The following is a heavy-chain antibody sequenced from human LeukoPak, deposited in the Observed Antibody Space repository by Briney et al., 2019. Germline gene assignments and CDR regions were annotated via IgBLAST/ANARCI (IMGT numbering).Heavy chain of an antibody. Sequence: GRSLKLSCAASGFTLSSYAMHWVRQAPGKGLEWVAVISYDGSNKYYADSVKGRFTISRDNSKNTLYLQMNSLRAEDTAVYYCARSRHDYGDFPYYFDYWGQGTLVTVSS. CDR3: ARSRHDYGDFPYYFDY. CDR2: ISYDGSNK. J-gene: IGHJ4*02. V-gene: IGHV3-30-3*01. D-gene: IGHD4-17*01. CDR1: GFTLSSYA.